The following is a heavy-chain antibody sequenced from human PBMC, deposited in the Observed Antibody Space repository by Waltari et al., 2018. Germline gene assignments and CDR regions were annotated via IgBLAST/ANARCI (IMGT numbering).Heavy chain of an antibody. CDR1: GFTFSSYA. V-gene: IGHV3-30*16. CDR2: ISYDGSNK. D-gene: IGHD3-22*01. CDR3: ARGTYYYDSSGYYYYYYSMDV. J-gene: IGHJ6*02. Sequence: QVQLVESGGGVVQPGRSLRLSCAASGFTFSSYAMHWVRQAPGKGLEWVAVISYDGSNKYYADSVKGRFTISRDNAKNTLYLQMNSLRAEDTAVYYCARGTYYYDSSGYYYYYYSMDVWGQGTTVTVSS.